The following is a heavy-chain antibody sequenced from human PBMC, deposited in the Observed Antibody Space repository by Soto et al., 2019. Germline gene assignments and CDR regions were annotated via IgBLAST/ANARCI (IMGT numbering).Heavy chain of an antibody. CDR3: ARLATLEVVRQGTNYHSMDV. D-gene: IGHD3-10*01. CDR1: GGSISSSY. Sequence: SETLSLTCTVSGGSISSSYWSWVRLPPGKGLEWIGYIHYSGSTDHNPSLKSRLTMSIDTSKNQFSLKLSSVTAADTAVYYCARLATLEVVRQGTNYHSMDVWGQGNPVTVSS. J-gene: IGHJ6*02. CDR2: IHYSGST. V-gene: IGHV4-59*01.